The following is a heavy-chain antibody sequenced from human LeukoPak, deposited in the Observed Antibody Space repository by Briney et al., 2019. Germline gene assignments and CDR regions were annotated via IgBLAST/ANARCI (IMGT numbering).Heavy chain of an antibody. J-gene: IGHJ4*02. CDR2: IRSKAYGGTT. CDR3: TREVLYYFDY. Sequence: PGRSLRLSCTASGFTFGDYAMSWVRQAPGKGLEWVGFIRSKAYGGTTEYAASVKGRFTISRDDSKSIAYLQMNSLKTEDTAVYYCTREVLYYFDYWGQGTLVTVSS. D-gene: IGHD2-8*01. CDR1: GFTFGDYA. V-gene: IGHV3-49*04.